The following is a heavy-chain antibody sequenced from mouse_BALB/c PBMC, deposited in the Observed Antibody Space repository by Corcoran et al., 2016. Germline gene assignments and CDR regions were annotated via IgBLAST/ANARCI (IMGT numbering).Heavy chain of an antibody. CDR3: ARLYYYYAWFAY. CDR1: GYTFSSYW. Sequence: QVQLQQSGAELMKPGASVKISCKATGYTFSSYWIEWVKQRPGHGLEWIGEILPGSGSTNYNEKFNGKATFTADTSSNTAYMQLSSLTSEDSAVYYCARLYYYYAWFAYWGQGTLVTVSA. J-gene: IGHJ3*01. CDR2: ILPGSGST. D-gene: IGHD2-4*01. V-gene: IGHV1-9*01.